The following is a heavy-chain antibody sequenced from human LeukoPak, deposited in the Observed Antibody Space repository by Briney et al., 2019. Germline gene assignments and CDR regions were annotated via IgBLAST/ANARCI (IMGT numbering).Heavy chain of an antibody. CDR1: GYTLTELS. CDR2: FDPEDGET. V-gene: IGHV1-24*01. D-gene: IGHD3-10*01. CDR3: ATAMVCYYGMDV. Sequence: ASVKVSCKVSGYTLTELSMHWVRQAPGKGLEWMGGFDPEDGETIYAQKFQGRVTMTEATSTDTAYMELSSLRSEDTAVYYCATAMVCYYGMDVWGQGTTVTVSS. J-gene: IGHJ6*02.